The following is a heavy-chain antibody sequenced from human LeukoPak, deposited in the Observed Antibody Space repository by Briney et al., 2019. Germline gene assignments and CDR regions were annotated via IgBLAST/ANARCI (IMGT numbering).Heavy chain of an antibody. CDR2: INPNSGGT. Sequence: ASVKVSCKASGYTFTGYYMHWVRQAPGQGLEWMGWINPNSGGTNYEQKFQGRVTITRDTSNSKTYMDLSRLRSDDTAVYYCARDQYIVVVPAAQPVDYWGQGTLVTVS. V-gene: IGHV1-2*02. CDR3: ARDQYIVVVPAAQPVDY. D-gene: IGHD2-2*01. CDR1: GYTFTGYY. J-gene: IGHJ4*02.